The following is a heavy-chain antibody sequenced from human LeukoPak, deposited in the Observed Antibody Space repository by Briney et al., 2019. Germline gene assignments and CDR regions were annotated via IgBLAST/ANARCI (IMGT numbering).Heavy chain of an antibody. CDR1: GYTLTELS. CDR2: FDPEDGET. V-gene: IGHV1-24*01. Sequence: ASVKVSCXVSGYTLTELSMHWVRQAHGKGLEWMAGFDPEDGETIYAQKFQGRVTMTEDTSTDTAYMELSRLRSEDTAVYYCATDFTVTGYWGQGTLVTVSS. D-gene: IGHD4-17*01. CDR3: ATDFTVTGY. J-gene: IGHJ4*02.